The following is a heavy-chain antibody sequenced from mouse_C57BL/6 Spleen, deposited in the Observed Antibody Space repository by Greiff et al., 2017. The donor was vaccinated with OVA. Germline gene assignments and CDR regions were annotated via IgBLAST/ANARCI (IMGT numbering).Heavy chain of an antibody. V-gene: IGHV5-16*01. D-gene: IGHD4-1*02. CDR1: GFTFSDYY. Sequence: VQLKESEGGLVQPGSSMKLSCTASGFTFSDYYMAWVRQVPEKGLEWVANINYDGSSTYYLDSLKSRFIISRDNAKNILYLQMSSLKSEDTATYYCARRGPTGYYFDYWGQGTTLTVSS. CDR3: ARRGPTGYYFDY. CDR2: INYDGSST. J-gene: IGHJ2*01.